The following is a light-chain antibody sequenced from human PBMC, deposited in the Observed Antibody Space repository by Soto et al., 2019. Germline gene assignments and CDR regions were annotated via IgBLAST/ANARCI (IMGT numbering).Light chain of an antibody. CDR2: DAS. CDR3: QQCYIYWT. Sequence: DIQMTQSPSSLSASVGDRVTIACRASQSIRSYLNWYQQKPGKAPKLLISDASNLEPGVPSRFSGRGSGTQFTLSINSLQPDDFATYYCQQCYIYWTFGQGTKVDIK. J-gene: IGKJ1*01. V-gene: IGKV1-39*01. CDR1: QSIRSY.